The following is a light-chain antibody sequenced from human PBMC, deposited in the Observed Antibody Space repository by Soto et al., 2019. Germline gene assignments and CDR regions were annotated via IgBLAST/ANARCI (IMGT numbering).Light chain of an antibody. CDR1: QSLLHSNGYNY. V-gene: IGKV2-28*01. CDR3: MQATHFKT. J-gene: IGKJ1*01. CDR2: LGS. Sequence: EIVMTQSPLSLPVTPGDPASISCRSSQSLLHSNGYNYLDWYLQKPGQSPQLLIYLGSNRASGVPDRFSGSGTGTDFTLKISRVEAEDVGVYYCMQATHFKTFGQGTKVDIK.